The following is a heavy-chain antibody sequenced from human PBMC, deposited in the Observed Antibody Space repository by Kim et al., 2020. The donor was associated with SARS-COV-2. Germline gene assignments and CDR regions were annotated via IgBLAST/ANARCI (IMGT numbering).Heavy chain of an antibody. Sequence: SETLSLTCTVSGGSISSSSYYWGWIRQPPGKGLEWIGSIYYSGSTYYNPSLKSRVTISVDTSKNQFSLKLSSVTAADTAVYYCARHRSPHDYGGGNWFDPWGQGTLVTVSS. CDR1: GGSISSSSYY. V-gene: IGHV4-39*01. CDR3: ARHRSPHDYGGGNWFDP. D-gene: IGHD4-17*01. CDR2: IYYSGST. J-gene: IGHJ5*02.